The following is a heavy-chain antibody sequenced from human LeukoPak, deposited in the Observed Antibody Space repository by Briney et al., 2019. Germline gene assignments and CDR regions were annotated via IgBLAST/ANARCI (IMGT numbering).Heavy chain of an antibody. CDR1: GGSISSSSYY. J-gene: IGHJ5*02. CDR3: ARCDTEVEMATIPLWFDP. CDR2: IYYSGST. V-gene: IGHV4-39*07. Sequence: SETLSLTCTVSGGSISSSSYYWGWIRQPPGKGLEWIGSIYYSGSTYYNPSLKSRVTISVDTSKNQFSLKLSSVTAADTAVYYCARCDTEVEMATIPLWFDPWGQGTLVTVSS. D-gene: IGHD5-24*01.